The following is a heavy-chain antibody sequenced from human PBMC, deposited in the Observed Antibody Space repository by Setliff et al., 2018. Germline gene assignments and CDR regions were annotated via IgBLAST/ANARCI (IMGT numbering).Heavy chain of an antibody. CDR2: INPIRGAA. CDR1: GYTFTDSF. CDR3: ARARVVPAAMGYYYYMDV. J-gene: IGHJ6*03. D-gene: IGHD2-2*01. V-gene: IGHV1-69*11. Sequence: SVKVSCKASGYTFTDSFIHWVRQAPGQGFEWLGWINPIRGAADYAQKFQGRVTITADESTSTAYMELSSLRSEDTAVYYCARARVVPAAMGYYYYMDVWGKGTTVTVSS.